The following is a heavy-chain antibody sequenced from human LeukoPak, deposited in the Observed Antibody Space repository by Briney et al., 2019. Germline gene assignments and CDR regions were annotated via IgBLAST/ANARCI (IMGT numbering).Heavy chain of an antibody. J-gene: IGHJ4*02. D-gene: IGHD2-15*01. Sequence: GGSLRLSCAASGFTFSSYGMHWVRQAPGKGLEWVAVISYDGSNKYYADSVKGRFTISRDNSKNTLYLQMNSLRAEDTAVYYCAKAGEAGYCSGGSCYSKNYYSDYWGQGTLVTVSS. V-gene: IGHV3-30*18. CDR2: ISYDGSNK. CDR1: GFTFSSYG. CDR3: AKAGEAGYCSGGSCYSKNYYSDY.